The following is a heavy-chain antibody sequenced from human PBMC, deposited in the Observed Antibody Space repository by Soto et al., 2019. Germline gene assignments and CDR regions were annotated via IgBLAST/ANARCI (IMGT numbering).Heavy chain of an antibody. CDR3: SRDIGRHSFDY. V-gene: IGHV3-72*01. D-gene: IGHD1-26*01. J-gene: IGHJ4*02. Sequence: EVQLVESGGGLVQPGGSLRLSCAASGFTLGDYRMDWVRQAPGKGLEWVARSRGKASGYSTEYAASVKGRFIISRDDSKNSLYLQINSLETEDTAVYYCSRDIGRHSFDYRGQGTLVTVSS. CDR2: SRGKASGYST. CDR1: GFTLGDYR.